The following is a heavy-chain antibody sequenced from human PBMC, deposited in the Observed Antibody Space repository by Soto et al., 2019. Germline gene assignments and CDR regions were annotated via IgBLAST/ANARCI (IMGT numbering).Heavy chain of an antibody. CDR2: IYYSGST. J-gene: IGHJ2*01. Sequence: PSETLSLTCTVSSASISSSSYTWGWIRQPPGKGLEWIGSIYYSGSTYYNPSLNSRVTVSVDTSKNQFSLKVTSVTAADTAVYYCARPSDIVATNYWYFDLWGRGTLVTAPQ. V-gene: IGHV4-39*01. D-gene: IGHD5-12*01. CDR1: SASISSSSYT. CDR3: ARPSDIVATNYWYFDL.